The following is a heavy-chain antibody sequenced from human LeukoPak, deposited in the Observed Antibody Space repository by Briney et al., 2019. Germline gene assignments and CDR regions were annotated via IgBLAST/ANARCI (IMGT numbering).Heavy chain of an antibody. V-gene: IGHV3-23*01. CDR2: ISGSGGST. CDR1: GFTFSSYA. J-gene: IGHJ4*02. Sequence: GGSLRLSCAASGFTFSSYAMSWVRQAPGKGLEWVSAISGSGGSTYYADSVKGRFTISRDNSKNTLYLQMNSLRAEDTAVYYCARDGGGGYNTYWGQGTLVTVSS. D-gene: IGHD5-24*01. CDR3: ARDGGGGYNTY.